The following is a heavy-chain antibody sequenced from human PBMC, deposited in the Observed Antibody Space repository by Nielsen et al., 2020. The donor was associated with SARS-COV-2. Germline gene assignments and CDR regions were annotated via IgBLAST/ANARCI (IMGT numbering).Heavy chain of an antibody. V-gene: IGHV1-2*02. CDR1: GYTFTGYY. CDR3: ARARGGSYYYGMDV. J-gene: IGHJ6*02. D-gene: IGHD3-16*01. Sequence: ASVKVSCKASGYTFTGYYMHWVRQAPGQGLEWMGWINPNSGGTNYAQKFQGRVTMTRDTSTSTVYMELSSLRSEDTAVYYCARARGGSYYYGMDVWGQGTTVTVSS. CDR2: INPNSGGT.